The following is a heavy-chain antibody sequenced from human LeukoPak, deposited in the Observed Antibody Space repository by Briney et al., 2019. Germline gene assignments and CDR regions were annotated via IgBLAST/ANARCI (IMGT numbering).Heavy chain of an antibody. J-gene: IGHJ4*02. D-gene: IGHD3-10*01. CDR2: IRYDGSNK. CDR1: GFTFSSYG. V-gene: IGHV3-30*02. Sequence: GGSLRLSCAASGFTFSSYGMHRVRQAPGKGLEWVAFIRYDGSNKYYADSVKGRFTISRDNSKNTLYLQMNSLRAEDTAVYYCAKDVGYYGSGSYYDYWGQGTLVTVSS. CDR3: AKDVGYYGSGSYYDY.